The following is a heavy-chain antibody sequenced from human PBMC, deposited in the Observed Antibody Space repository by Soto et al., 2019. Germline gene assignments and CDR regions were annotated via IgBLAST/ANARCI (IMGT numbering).Heavy chain of an antibody. V-gene: IGHV1-18*01. CDR3: ARAYSSSSYYYYYMDV. Sequence: ASVKVSCKASGYTFTSYGISWVRQAPGQGLEWMGWISAYNGNTNYAQKLQGRVTMTTDTSTSTAYMELRSLRSDDPAVYYCARAYSSSSYYYYYMDVWGKGTTVTVSS. J-gene: IGHJ6*03. CDR1: GYTFTSYG. CDR2: ISAYNGNT. D-gene: IGHD6-6*01.